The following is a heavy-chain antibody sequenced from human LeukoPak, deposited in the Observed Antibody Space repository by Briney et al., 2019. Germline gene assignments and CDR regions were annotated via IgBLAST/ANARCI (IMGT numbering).Heavy chain of an antibody. CDR2: IYSSGSA. Sequence: SETLSLTCTVSGGTISNYYWSWIRQPAGKGLEWIGRIYSSGSADYNPSLKSRVTMSVDTSKNQFSVKVKSVTAADTAVYYCATGGPASQYAFDIWGQGTMVTVSS. CDR1: GGTISNYY. J-gene: IGHJ3*02. CDR3: ATGGPASQYAFDI. D-gene: IGHD4-23*01. V-gene: IGHV4-4*07.